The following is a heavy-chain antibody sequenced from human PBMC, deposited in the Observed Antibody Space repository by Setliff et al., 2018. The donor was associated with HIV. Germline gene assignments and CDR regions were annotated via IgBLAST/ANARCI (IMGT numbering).Heavy chain of an antibody. CDR1: GFTVTDYA. D-gene: IGHD3-3*01. CDR2: ISGSAGST. V-gene: IGHV3-23*01. J-gene: IGHJ4*02. Sequence: PSETLSLSCVTSGFTVTDYAMTWVRQAPGAGLEYVSAISGSAGSTYYADSVKGRFTISRDNSKNTLYLQMNSLRAEDTAVYYCAKDWSGYIPTHAFDYWGQGTLVTVSS. CDR3: AKDWSGYIPTHAFDY.